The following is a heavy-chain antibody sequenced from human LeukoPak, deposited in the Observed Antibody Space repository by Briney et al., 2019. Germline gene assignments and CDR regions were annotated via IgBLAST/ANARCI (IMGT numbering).Heavy chain of an antibody. D-gene: IGHD3-22*01. CDR3: ARLDSSGYFDC. CDR1: GGSISSYY. CDR2: TYYSGST. V-gene: IGHV4-59*08. J-gene: IGHJ4*02. Sequence: PSETLSLTCTVSGGSISSYYWSWIRQPPGKGLEWIGYTYYSGSTYYNPSLKSRVTISVDTSKKQFSLKLSSVTAADTAVYFCARLDSSGYFDCWGQGTLVTVSS.